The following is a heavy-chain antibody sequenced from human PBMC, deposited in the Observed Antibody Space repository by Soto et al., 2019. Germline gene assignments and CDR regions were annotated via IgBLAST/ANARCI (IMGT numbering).Heavy chain of an antibody. J-gene: IGHJ4*02. D-gene: IGHD3-22*01. CDR2: VIPIFGTA. CDR1: GGTFSSSA. Sequence: AVKVSCKASGGTFSSSAISWLRQAPGQGLEWMGGVIPIFGTANYAQKFQGRVTITADESTSTAYMELSSLRSEDTAVYYCARDATLYESSAYYYLYWGQGTLVTVSS. CDR3: ARDATLYESSAYYYLY. V-gene: IGHV1-69*13.